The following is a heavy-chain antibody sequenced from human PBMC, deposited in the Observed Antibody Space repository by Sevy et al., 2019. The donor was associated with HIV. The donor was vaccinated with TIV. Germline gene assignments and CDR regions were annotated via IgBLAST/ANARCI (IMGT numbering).Heavy chain of an antibody. CDR1: GFTFTNYA. V-gene: IGHV3-23*01. CDR2: IFGARGVI. J-gene: IGHJ3*02. D-gene: IGHD3-22*01. Sequence: GGSLRLSCAASGFTFTNYAMNWVRQAPGKGLEWVSTIFGARGVIYDADSLKGRFTISRDNSKNTLYLQMYSLRAEDTAVYYCAGGRYDSSGSFDAFDIWGQGTMVTVSS. CDR3: AGGRYDSSGSFDAFDI.